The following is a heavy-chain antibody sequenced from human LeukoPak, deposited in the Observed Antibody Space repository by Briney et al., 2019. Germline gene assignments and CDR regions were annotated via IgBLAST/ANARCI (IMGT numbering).Heavy chain of an antibody. V-gene: IGHV4-39*07. CDR1: CGSLSSSSYY. J-gene: IGHJ6*03. CDR2: IYYSGST. D-gene: IGHD6-13*01. Sequence: SETLSPTCTVSCGSLSSSSYYWGWIRQPPGKGLEWIGSIYYSGSTYYNPSLKSRVTISVDTSKNQFSLKLSSVTAADTAVYYCARSIAAAMDVWGKGTTVTVSS. CDR3: ARSIAAAMDV.